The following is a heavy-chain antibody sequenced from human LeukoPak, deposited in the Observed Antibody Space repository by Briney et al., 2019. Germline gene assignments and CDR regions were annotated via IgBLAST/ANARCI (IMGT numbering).Heavy chain of an antibody. CDR1: GFTFSSYA. D-gene: IGHD1-26*01. CDR3: AKDNSRYYFDY. CDR2: ISGSGGST. J-gene: IGHJ4*02. V-gene: IGHV3-43*02. Sequence: GGSLRLSCAASGFTFSSYAMSWVRQAPGKGLEWVSAISGSGGSTYYADSLKGRFTISRDNSKNSLYLQMNSLTTEDAALYYCAKDNSRYYFDYWGQGTLVTVSS.